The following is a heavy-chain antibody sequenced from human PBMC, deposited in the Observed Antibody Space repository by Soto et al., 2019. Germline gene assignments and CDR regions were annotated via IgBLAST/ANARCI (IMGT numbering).Heavy chain of an antibody. V-gene: IGHV5-51*01. CDR1: GYSFTSYW. CDR2: IYPANSDI. Sequence: GESLKLSCEACGYSFTSYWIGWVLQMPGKGLEWMGIIYPANSDIVYSPSFQGQVTISADKSINTAYLQWSSLKASDTAIYYCARRKYYSPEIDPWGQGTLVTVSS. J-gene: IGHJ5*02. CDR3: ARRKYYSPEIDP. D-gene: IGHD3-10*01.